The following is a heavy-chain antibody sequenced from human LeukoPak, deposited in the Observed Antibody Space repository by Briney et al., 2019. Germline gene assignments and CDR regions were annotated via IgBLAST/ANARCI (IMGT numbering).Heavy chain of an antibody. CDR3: AKAETVTQRGYFDY. J-gene: IGHJ4*02. CDR1: GFTFSNYG. CDR2: ISNDGGNK. Sequence: GGSLRLSCAVAGFTFSNYGMHWVRQAPGKGLEWVAVISNDGGNKYSADSVKGRFTISRDNSKNTLYLQMNMLRPEDTAVYYCAKAETVTQRGYFDYWGQGTLVTVSS. D-gene: IGHD4-17*01. V-gene: IGHV3-30*18.